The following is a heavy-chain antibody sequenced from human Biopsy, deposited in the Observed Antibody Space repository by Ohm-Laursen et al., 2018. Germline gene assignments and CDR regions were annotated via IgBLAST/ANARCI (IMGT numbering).Heavy chain of an antibody. CDR3: ASLNYYDSSAPIDTIYFFEY. CDR2: FDPEDDRR. V-gene: IGHV1-24*01. J-gene: IGHJ4*02. Sequence: SSANVSCKVSGSRLTEVSMHWVRQAPGKGLEWMGGFDPEDDRRLDAQKFQGRLTMSADTSTDTAYMELVSLRSEDTAIYYCASLNYYDSSAPIDTIYFFEYWGQGTLVSVSS. D-gene: IGHD3-22*01. CDR1: GSRLTEVS.